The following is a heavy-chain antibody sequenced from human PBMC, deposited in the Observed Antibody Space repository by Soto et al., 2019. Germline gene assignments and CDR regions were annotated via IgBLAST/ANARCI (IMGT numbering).Heavy chain of an antibody. D-gene: IGHD2-2*01. V-gene: IGHV1-8*01. CDR2: MNPNSGNT. J-gene: IGHJ5*02. CDR1: GYTFTSYD. CDR3: ARGPRDIVVVPAAVGFDP. Sequence: GASVKVSCKASGYTFTSYDINWVRQATGQGLEWMGWMNPNSGNTGYAQKFQGRVTMTRNTSISTAYMELSSLRSGDTAVYYCARGPRDIVVVPAAVGFDPWGQGTLVTVPQ.